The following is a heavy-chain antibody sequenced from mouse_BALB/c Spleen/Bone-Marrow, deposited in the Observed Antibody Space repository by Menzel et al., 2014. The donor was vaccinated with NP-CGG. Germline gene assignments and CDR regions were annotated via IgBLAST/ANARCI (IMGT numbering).Heavy chain of an antibody. D-gene: IGHD1-1*01. Sequence: DVKLVESGGGLVKPGGSLKPSCAASGFTFSSYAMSWVRQSPEKRLEWVAEISSGGSYTYYPDTVTGRFTISRDNAKNTLYLEMSSLRSEDTAMYYCARDYYGSSYAMDYWGQGTSVTVSS. CDR2: ISSGGSYT. V-gene: IGHV5-9-4*01. CDR3: ARDYYGSSYAMDY. CDR1: GFTFSSYA. J-gene: IGHJ4*01.